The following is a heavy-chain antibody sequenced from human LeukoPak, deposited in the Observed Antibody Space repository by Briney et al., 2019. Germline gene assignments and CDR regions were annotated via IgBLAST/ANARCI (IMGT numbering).Heavy chain of an antibody. V-gene: IGHV3-30*18. CDR2: ISFDGTNK. CDR1: GFTFSNYD. J-gene: IGHJ4*02. Sequence: PGGSLRLSCAASGFTFSNYDMHWVRQAPGKGLEWVAVISFDGTNKYYADSVKGRFTISRDNSKNTLYLQMNSLRADDTAVYYCAKEDQLLNYFDYWGQGTLVTVSS. D-gene: IGHD2-2*01. CDR3: AKEDQLLNYFDY.